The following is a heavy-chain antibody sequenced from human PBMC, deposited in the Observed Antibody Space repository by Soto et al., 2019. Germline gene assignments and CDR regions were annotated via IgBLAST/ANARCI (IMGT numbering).Heavy chain of an antibody. CDR3: AIVGVEVTGPIGDFDY. CDR2: IRHDGNI. D-gene: IGHD2-15*01. V-gene: IGHV4-38-2*01. J-gene: IGHJ4*02. Sequence: PSETLSLTCGVSGYSISSGFYWGWVRQPPGKGLEWIGSIRHDGNIYYSSSLKSRATISVDTSRNQFSLSLRSVTAADTAVYYCAIVGVEVTGPIGDFDYWGQGTLVTVSS. CDR1: GYSISSGFY.